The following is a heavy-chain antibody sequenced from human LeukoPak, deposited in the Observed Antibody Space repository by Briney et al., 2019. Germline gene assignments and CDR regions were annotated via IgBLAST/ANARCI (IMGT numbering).Heavy chain of an antibody. Sequence: GGSLRLSCAASGFTFTNAWMSWVRQAPGKGLEWVGRIKSKTDGGTTGYATPVKGRFTISRDDSKNTLYLQMDSLKTEDTAVCYCTTPERDGSAWIPYWGQGTLVTVSS. CDR1: GFTFTNAW. CDR2: IKSKTDGGTT. J-gene: IGHJ4*02. V-gene: IGHV3-15*01. CDR3: TTPERDGSAWIPY. D-gene: IGHD3-22*01.